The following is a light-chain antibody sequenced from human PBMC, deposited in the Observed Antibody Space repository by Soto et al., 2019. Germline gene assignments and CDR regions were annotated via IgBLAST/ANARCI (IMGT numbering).Light chain of an antibody. CDR3: QQYNTWPRT. J-gene: IGKJ5*01. CDR2: GAS. CDR1: QNVNST. Sequence: VLTQSPGPLSLSPGERSTLSCMASQNVNSTFLAWFQQKPGQPPRLLIYGASTRATGTPARFSGSGSGTEFTLTISSLQSADFAVYYCQQYNTWPRTFGQGTRLEIK. V-gene: IGKV3D-15*01.